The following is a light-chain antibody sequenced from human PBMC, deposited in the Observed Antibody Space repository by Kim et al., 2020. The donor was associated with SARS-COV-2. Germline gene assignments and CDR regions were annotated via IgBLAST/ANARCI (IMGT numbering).Light chain of an antibody. CDR3: QQYNSSPWT. Sequence: DIQMTQSPSSLSASVGDRVTITCRASQSIKSFLNWYQQKPGKVPKLLMYAATNLQSGGPSRFSGSGSGTDFTLTISSLQPEDFATYYCQQYNSSPWTFGQGTKVDIK. CDR1: QSIKSF. J-gene: IGKJ1*01. V-gene: IGKV1-39*01. CDR2: AAT.